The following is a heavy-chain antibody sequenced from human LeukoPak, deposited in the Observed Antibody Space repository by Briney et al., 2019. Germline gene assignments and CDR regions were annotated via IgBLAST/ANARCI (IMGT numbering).Heavy chain of an antibody. CDR1: GFTFSSYS. CDR3: ARLDVKTGSLQP. D-gene: IGHD1-1*01. CDR2: ISSSSSYI. J-gene: IGHJ4*02. Sequence: GGSLRLSCAASGFTFSSYSMNWVRQAPGKGLEWVSSISSSSSYIYYADSVKGRFTISRDNAKNSLYLQMNSLRAEDTAVYYCARLDVKTGSLQPWGQGTLVTVSS. V-gene: IGHV3-21*01.